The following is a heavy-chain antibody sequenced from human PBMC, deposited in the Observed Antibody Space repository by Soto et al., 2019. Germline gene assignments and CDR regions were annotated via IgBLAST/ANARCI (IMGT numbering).Heavy chain of an antibody. J-gene: IGHJ4*03. CDR3: TRATYYRYYFVV. D-gene: IGHD3-9*01. CDR1: GGSINNYY. CDR2: IYYNVTT. Sequence: SVTLSLACTVSGGSINNYYLSWIKQSPGKRLWVIWYIYYNVTTNYNPSLKSRVTISIDRAENQLSLKVSSVTAEDTGVYCCTRATYYRYYFVVCGHGSLVTVSS. V-gene: IGHV4-59*01.